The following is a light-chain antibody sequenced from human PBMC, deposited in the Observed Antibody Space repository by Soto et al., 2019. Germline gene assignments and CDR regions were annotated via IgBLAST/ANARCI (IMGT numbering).Light chain of an antibody. CDR3: QQYSSYFFT. Sequence: DIQMTQSPSTLSASVGDRVNITCRASQSISSWLAWYQQKPGKAPKLLIYRASALQTGVPSRFSGSGSGTEFTLTISSLQIDDIATYYCQQYSSYFFTFGPGTKVDVK. V-gene: IGKV1-5*03. CDR2: RAS. CDR1: QSISSW. J-gene: IGKJ3*01.